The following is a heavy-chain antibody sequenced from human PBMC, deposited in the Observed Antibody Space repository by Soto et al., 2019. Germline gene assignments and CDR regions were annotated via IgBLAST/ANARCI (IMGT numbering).Heavy chain of an antibody. CDR3: ARDRSIKEVGSGFYF. J-gene: IGHJ4*02. D-gene: IGHD3-10*01. V-gene: IGHV3-23*01. Sequence: EVQLLESGGVLVQPGESLRLSCAASGFTFSNYAMSWVRQAPGKGLEWVSTISGSGGTTYYADSVKGRFTISRDNSKNTLYLQMKSLSADDTALYYCARDRSIKEVGSGFYFWGQGTLVTVSS. CDR1: GFTFSNYA. CDR2: ISGSGGTT.